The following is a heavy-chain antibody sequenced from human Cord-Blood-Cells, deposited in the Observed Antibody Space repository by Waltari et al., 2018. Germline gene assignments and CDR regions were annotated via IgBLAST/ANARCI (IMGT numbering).Heavy chain of an antibody. Sequence: QVQLVESGGGVVQPGRSLRLSCAASGFTFSSYGMPWVRQAPGKGLEWVAVISYDGSNKYYADSVKGRFTISRDNSKNTLYLQMNSLRAEDTAVYYCAKSGEDAFDIWGQGTMVTVSS. D-gene: IGHD3-10*01. CDR3: AKSGEDAFDI. V-gene: IGHV3-30*18. CDR1: GFTFSSYG. J-gene: IGHJ3*02. CDR2: ISYDGSNK.